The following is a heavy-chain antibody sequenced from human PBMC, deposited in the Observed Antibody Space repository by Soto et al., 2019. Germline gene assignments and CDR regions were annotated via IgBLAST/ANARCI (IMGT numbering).Heavy chain of an antibody. J-gene: IGHJ4*02. CDR3: ARGCRNWGFDF. D-gene: IGHD7-27*01. Sequence: QVQLVQSGAEVKKPGASVKVSCKASGYTFTNYDINWVRQTTGQGLEWMGWMNPNSGDTGYAQKFQGRVNMTSNTAISTAYMELSSLTFEDMAIYSCARGCRNWGFDFWGQGTLVTVSS. V-gene: IGHV1-8*01. CDR2: MNPNSGDT. CDR1: GYTFTNYD.